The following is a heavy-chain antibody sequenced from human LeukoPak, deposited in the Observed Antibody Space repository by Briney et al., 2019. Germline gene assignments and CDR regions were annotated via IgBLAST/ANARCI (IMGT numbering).Heavy chain of an antibody. V-gene: IGHV3-48*02. CDR1: GFTFSAYS. Sequence: GGSLRLSCAASGFTFSAYSMNWVRQAPGKGLEWVSYISSSGTIHYADSVKGRFTISRDNVKKSVYLQMNSLRDEDTAVYYCVKDPDALDYWGQGTLVTVSS. CDR2: ISSSGTI. J-gene: IGHJ4*02. CDR3: VKDPDALDY.